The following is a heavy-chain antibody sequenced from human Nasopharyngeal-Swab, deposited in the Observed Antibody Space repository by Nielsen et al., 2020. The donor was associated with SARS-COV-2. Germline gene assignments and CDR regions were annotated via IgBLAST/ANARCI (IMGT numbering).Heavy chain of an antibody. D-gene: IGHD3-3*01. J-gene: IGHJ3*02. V-gene: IGHV4-59*01. Sequence: SETLSLTCTVSGGSISSYYWSWIRQPPGKGLEWIGYIYYGGSTNYNPSLKSRVTISVDTSKNQFSLKLSSVTAADTAVYYCARVPLFHAFDIWGQGTMVTVSS. CDR2: IYYGGST. CDR1: GGSISSYY. CDR3: ARVPLFHAFDI.